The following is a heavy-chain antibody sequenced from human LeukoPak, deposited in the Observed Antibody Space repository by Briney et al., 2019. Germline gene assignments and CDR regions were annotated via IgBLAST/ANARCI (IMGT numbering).Heavy chain of an antibody. D-gene: IGHD2-15*01. CDR1: GFTFSSYA. CDR3: ARDPGAEGDCSGGSCLSYFDY. V-gene: IGHV3-30-3*01. J-gene: IGHJ4*02. CDR2: ISYDGTNK. Sequence: PGGSLRLSCAASGFTFSSYAMHWVRQAPGKGLEWVAVISYDGTNKYYADSVKGRFTISRDNSKNTLYLQMNSLRAEDTAVYYCARDPGAEGDCSGGSCLSYFDYWGQGTLVTVSS.